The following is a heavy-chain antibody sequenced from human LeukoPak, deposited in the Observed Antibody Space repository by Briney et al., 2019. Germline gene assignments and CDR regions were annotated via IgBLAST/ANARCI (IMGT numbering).Heavy chain of an antibody. V-gene: IGHV1-69*13. Sequence: SVKVSCKASGGTFTNYAISWARQAPGQGLEWMGGIIPIFATANYAQKFQGRVTITADESTSTAYMELSSLRSEDTAVYYCARDRPGRYCSTTSCFTASPFAPWGQGTLVTVSS. CDR3: ARDRPGRYCSTTSCFTASPFAP. D-gene: IGHD2-2*02. CDR2: IIPIFATA. CDR1: GGTFTNYA. J-gene: IGHJ5*02.